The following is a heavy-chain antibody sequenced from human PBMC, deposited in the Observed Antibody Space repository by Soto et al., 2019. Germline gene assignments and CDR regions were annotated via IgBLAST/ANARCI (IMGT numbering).Heavy chain of an antibody. CDR3: AKDSRYSGSTRAFDI. Sequence: GESLKISCAASGFTFNSYAMSWVRQAPGKGLEWVSAISGSGSSTYYADSVKGRFTISRDNSKNTLYLQMSSLRAEDTAVYYCAKDSRYSGSTRAFDIWGQGTMVTVSS. V-gene: IGHV3-23*01. D-gene: IGHD1-26*01. CDR2: ISGSGSST. J-gene: IGHJ3*02. CDR1: GFTFNSYA.